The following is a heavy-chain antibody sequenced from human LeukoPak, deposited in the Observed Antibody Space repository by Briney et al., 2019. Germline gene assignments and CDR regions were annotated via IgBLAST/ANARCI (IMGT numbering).Heavy chain of an antibody. D-gene: IGHD1-7*01. J-gene: IGHJ4*02. CDR3: AKEGYQTGTTSKGYYDY. V-gene: IGHV3-23*01. Sequence: PGGSLGLSCAASGFTFSSHAMSWVRQAPGKGLEWVSAISGSGADTYYADSVKGRFTISRDNSKNTLSLQMNSLRAEDTAAYYCAKEGYQTGTTSKGYYDYWGQGTLVTVSS. CDR1: GFTFSSHA. CDR2: ISGSGADT.